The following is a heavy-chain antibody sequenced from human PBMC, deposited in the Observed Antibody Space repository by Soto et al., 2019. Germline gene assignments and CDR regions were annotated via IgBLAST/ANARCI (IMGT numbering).Heavy chain of an antibody. CDR3: ARDPQKVVGSLDAFDI. J-gene: IGHJ3*02. CDR1: GGSISSYY. CDR2: IYYSGST. Sequence: TLSLTCTVSGGSISSYYWSWIRQPPGKGLEWIGYIYYSGSTNYNPSLKSRVTISVDTSKNQFSLKLSSVTAADTAVYYCARDPQKVVGSLDAFDIWGQGTMVTVSS. D-gene: IGHD6-19*01. V-gene: IGHV4-59*01.